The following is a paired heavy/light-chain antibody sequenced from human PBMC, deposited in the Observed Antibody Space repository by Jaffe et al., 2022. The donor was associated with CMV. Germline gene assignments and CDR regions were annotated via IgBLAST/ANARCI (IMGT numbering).Heavy chain of an antibody. CDR1: GFSLSTSGMC. J-gene: IGHJ5*02. CDR3: ARIQAAYDILTGYYLNWFDP. CDR2: IDWDDDK. V-gene: IGHV2-70*01. Sequence: QVTLRESGPALVKPTQTLTLTCTFSGFSLSTSGMCVSWIRQPPGKALEWLALIDWDDDKYYSTSLKTRLTISKDTSKNQVVLTMTNMDPVDTATYYCARIQAAYDILTGYYLNWFDPWGQGTLVTVSS. D-gene: IGHD3-9*01.
Light chain of an antibody. CDR3: CSYAGSSTFVVV. Sequence: QSALTQPASVSGSPGQSITISCTGTSSDVGSYNLVSWYQQHPGKAPKLMIYEVSKRPSGVSNRFSGSKSGNTASLTISGLQAEDEADYYCCSYAGSSTFVVVFGGGTKLTVL. CDR1: SSDVGSYNL. CDR2: EVS. J-gene: IGLJ2*01. V-gene: IGLV2-23*02.